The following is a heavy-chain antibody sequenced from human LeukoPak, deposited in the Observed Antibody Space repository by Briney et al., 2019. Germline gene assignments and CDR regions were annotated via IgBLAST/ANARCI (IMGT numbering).Heavy chain of an antibody. D-gene: IGHD3-22*01. CDR2: IYYSGST. J-gene: IGHJ4*02. Sequence: SETLSLTCTVFGGSISSGGYYWSWIRQHPGKGLEWIGYIYYSGSTYYNPSLKSRVTISVDTSKNQFSLKLSSVTAADTAVYYCARGPDSALDYWGQGTLVTVSS. V-gene: IGHV4-31*03. CDR3: ARGPDSALDY. CDR1: GGSISSGGYY.